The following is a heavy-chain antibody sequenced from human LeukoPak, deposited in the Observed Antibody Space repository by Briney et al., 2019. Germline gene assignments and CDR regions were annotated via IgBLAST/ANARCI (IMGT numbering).Heavy chain of an antibody. J-gene: IGHJ4*02. V-gene: IGHV3-48*03. Sequence: PGGSLTLSCAASRFTVSSYEMDWVRQAPGEGRDWVSYIISGGSTINYADSVKGRFTISRDNAKNSLYLQMNSLRAEDTAVYYCARDPYDSSAYYGGFFDYWGQGTLVTVSS. CDR2: IISGGSTI. CDR3: ARDPYDSSAYYGGFFDY. CDR1: RFTVSSYE. D-gene: IGHD3-22*01.